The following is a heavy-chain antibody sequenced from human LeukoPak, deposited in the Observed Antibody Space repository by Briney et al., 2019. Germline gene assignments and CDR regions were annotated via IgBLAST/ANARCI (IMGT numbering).Heavy chain of an antibody. V-gene: IGHV4-59*08. Sequence: SETLSLTRTVSGGSISSYYWSWIRQPPGKGLEWIGYTYYSGSTNYNPSLKSRVTISVDTSKNQFSLKLSSVTAADTAVYYCARHDYYDSSGYYYVVADAFDIWGQGTMVTVSS. D-gene: IGHD3-22*01. CDR2: TYYSGST. CDR1: GGSISSYY. CDR3: ARHDYYDSSGYYYVVADAFDI. J-gene: IGHJ3*02.